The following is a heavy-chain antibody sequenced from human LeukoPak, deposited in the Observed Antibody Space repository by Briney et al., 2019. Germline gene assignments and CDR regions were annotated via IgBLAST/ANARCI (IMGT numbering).Heavy chain of an antibody. CDR3: VGEEYGTGSYYKSSQ. D-gene: IGHD3-10*01. CDR1: GGSISSNDYY. J-gene: IGHJ4*02. CDR2: IHYSGSS. V-gene: IGHV4-39*01. Sequence: SETLSLTCTVSGGSISSNDYYWGWIRQPPGKGLEWIGSIHYSGSSYYNPSLKSRVTISLDTSKSQFSLKLTSMTAADTAVYYCVGEEYGTGSYYKSSQWGQGTLVTVSS.